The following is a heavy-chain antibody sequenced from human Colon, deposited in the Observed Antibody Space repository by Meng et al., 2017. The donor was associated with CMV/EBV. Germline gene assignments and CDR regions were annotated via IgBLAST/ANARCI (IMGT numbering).Heavy chain of an antibody. CDR1: GGPFRTYA. CDR3: ARANKLRFLEIGGT. D-gene: IGHD3-3*01. Sequence: SVPVSCPASGGPFRTYAISWVRQAPGQGLEWMGGLIPMFGAANYAQKFQGKVTITTDESKTTAYLELSSLRSEDTAVYYCARANKLRFLEIGGTWGQGTMVTVSS. CDR2: LIPMFGAA. V-gene: IGHV1-69*05. J-gene: IGHJ5*02.